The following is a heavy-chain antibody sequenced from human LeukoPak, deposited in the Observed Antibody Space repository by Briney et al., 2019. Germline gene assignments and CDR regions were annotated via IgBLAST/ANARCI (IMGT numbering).Heavy chain of an antibody. D-gene: IGHD3-22*01. CDR1: GYTFTSYY. CDR3: ARDPSLDYYDSSGYMDV. V-gene: IGHV1-46*01. CDR2: INPSGGST. J-gene: IGHJ6*04. Sequence: GASVKVSCKASGYTFTSYYMHWVRQAPGQGLEWMGIINPSGGSTSYAQKFQGRVTMTRDMSTSTVYMELSSLRSEDTAVYYCARDPSLDYYDSSGYMDVWGKGTTVTVSS.